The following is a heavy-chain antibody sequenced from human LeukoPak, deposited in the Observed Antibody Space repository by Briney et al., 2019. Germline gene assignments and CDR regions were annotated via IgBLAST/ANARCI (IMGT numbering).Heavy chain of an antibody. V-gene: IGHV4-39*01. CDR1: GGSISSSSYY. J-gene: IGHJ4*02. CDR2: IYYSGST. D-gene: IGHD6-13*01. CDR3: ARHSRPLFDY. Sequence: TSETLSLXCTVSGGSISSSSYYWGWIRQPPGKGLEWIGSIYYSGSTYYNPSLKSRVTISVDTSKNQFSLKLSSVTAADTAVYYCARHSRPLFDYWGQGALVTVSS.